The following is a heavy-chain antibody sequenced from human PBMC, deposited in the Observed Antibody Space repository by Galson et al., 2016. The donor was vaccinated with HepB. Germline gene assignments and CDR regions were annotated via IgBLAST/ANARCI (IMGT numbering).Heavy chain of an antibody. J-gene: IGHJ4*02. CDR2: VNPSSGST. V-gene: IGHV1-46*01. CDR3: VRGGDGYTYSYFDY. Sequence: SVKVSCKASGYSFITKYLHWVRQAPGQGPEWMGLVNPSSGSTTYAQKFKGRLAMTSDTSTSTVYMELRSLRSGDAAVYFCVRGGDGYTYSYFDYWGQGTLVSVSS. D-gene: IGHD5-24*01. CDR1: GYSFITKY.